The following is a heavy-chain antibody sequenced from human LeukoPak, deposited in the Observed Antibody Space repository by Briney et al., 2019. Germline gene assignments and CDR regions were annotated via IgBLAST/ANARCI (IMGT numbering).Heavy chain of an antibody. V-gene: IGHV4-59*01. CDR2: IYYSGNT. Sequence: SETLSLTCTVSGGSIRNYYWNWIRQPPGKGLEWIGYIYYSGNTNYNPSLKSRVTISVDTSKNQFSLKLSSVTAADTAVYYCARDSVSGGDYEYWYSDLWGRGTLVTVSS. CDR3: ARDSVSGGDYEYWYSDL. CDR1: GGSIRNYY. D-gene: IGHD4-17*01. J-gene: IGHJ2*01.